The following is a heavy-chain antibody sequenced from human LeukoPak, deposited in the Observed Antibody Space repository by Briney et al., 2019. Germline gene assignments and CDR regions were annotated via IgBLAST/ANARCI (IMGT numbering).Heavy chain of an antibody. CDR2: IFYRGST. J-gene: IGHJ4*02. V-gene: IGHV4-39*01. CDR1: GDSISSSSYY. CDR3: ATQIRRSHSY. D-gene: IGHD1-1*01. Sequence: SETLSLTCTVSGDSISSSSYYCGWIRQPPGKGLEWIGTIFYRGSTYYNPSLKSRVTLSVDTSKNQYSLKLGSVTAADTAVYYCATQIRRSHSYWGQGTLVTISS.